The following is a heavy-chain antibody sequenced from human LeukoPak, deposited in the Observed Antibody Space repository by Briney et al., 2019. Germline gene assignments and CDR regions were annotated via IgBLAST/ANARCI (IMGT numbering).Heavy chain of an antibody. V-gene: IGHV1-2*02. D-gene: IGHD3-22*01. CDR2: INPNSGGT. Sequence: WASVKVSCKTFGYTFTGYYMHWVRQAPGQGLEWMGWINPNSGGTVFAQKFQDRVTMTSDSSINTAYMELSRLTSDDAAVYYCARVVGFYSDSSGYGFLDYWGQGTLVTVSS. J-gene: IGHJ4*02. CDR3: ARVVGFYSDSSGYGFLDY. CDR1: GYTFTGYY.